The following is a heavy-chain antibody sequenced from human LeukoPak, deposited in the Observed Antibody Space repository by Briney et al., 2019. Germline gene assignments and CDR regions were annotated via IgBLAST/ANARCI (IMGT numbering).Heavy chain of an antibody. D-gene: IGHD3-9*01. CDR1: GFTFTTYW. J-gene: IGHJ3*02. CDR2: IKQDGSEK. V-gene: IGHV3-7*01. CDR3: VRDRYDVLTGYNDAFDI. Sequence: TGGSLRLSCAASGFTFTTYWMSWVRQAPGKGLEWMANIKQDGSEKYYVDSVKGRFTISRDNAKNSLYLQMNSLRAEDTAVYYCVRDRYDVLTGYNDAFDIWGHGTLVAVS.